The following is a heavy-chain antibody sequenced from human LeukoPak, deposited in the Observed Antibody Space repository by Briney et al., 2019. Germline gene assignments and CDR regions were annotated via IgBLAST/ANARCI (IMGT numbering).Heavy chain of an antibody. CDR1: GFTFSSYG. J-gene: IGHJ6*02. V-gene: IGHV3-30*18. CDR3: AKDLARRVYYYYGMDV. CDR2: ISYDGSNK. Sequence: GGSLRLSCAASGFTFSSYGMHWVRQAPGKGLEWVAVISYDGSNKYYADSVKGRFTTSRDNSKNTLYLQMNSLRAEDTAVYYCAKDLARRVYYYYGMDVWGQGTTVTVSS. D-gene: IGHD5-12*01.